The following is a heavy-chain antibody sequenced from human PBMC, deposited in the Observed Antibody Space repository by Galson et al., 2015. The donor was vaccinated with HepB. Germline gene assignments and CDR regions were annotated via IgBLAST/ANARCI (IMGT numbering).Heavy chain of an antibody. V-gene: IGHV2-5*02. Sequence: PALVQPTQTLTLTCSLSGLSISASGEGVGWIRQSPGKALEWLSLLYWDDTKRYRPSLKRQLTITKDTFKNQVVLTITNMDPVDTATYFCAKLGNAFFEYWGQGTPVTVSS. D-gene: IGHD4-23*01. CDR1: GLSISASGEG. CDR2: LYWDDTK. CDR3: AKLGNAFFEY. J-gene: IGHJ4*02.